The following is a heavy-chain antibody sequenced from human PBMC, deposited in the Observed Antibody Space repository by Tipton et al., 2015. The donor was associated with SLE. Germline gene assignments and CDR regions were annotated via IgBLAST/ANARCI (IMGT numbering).Heavy chain of an antibody. D-gene: IGHD5-12*01. CDR3: ARRTSGYAPDY. J-gene: IGHJ4*02. Sequence: YMSWVRQAPGKGLEWIGSIDYSGRTYYTPSLKSQLTIPVDTSENQFSLKLNSVTAADTAFYYCARRTSGYAPDYWGQGTLVTVSS. V-gene: IGHV4-39*07. CDR2: IDYSGRT. CDR1: Y.